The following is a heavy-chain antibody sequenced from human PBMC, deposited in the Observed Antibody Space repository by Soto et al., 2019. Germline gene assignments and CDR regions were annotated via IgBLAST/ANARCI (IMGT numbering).Heavy chain of an antibody. CDR3: ARDDVDTAMPDGVDV. Sequence: QVQLVQSGAEVKKPGSSVKVSCKASGGTFSSYAISWVRQAPGQGLEWMGGIIPIFGTANYAQTCQGRVTITADESTSRAYLELGSLGSEDTAVYYCARDDVDTAMPDGVDVWGQGTTVTVSS. D-gene: IGHD5-18*01. CDR2: IIPIFGTA. CDR1: GGTFSSYA. J-gene: IGHJ6*02. V-gene: IGHV1-69*12.